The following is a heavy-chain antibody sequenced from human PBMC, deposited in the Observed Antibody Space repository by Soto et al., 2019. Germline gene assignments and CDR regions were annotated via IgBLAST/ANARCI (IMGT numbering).Heavy chain of an antibody. CDR2: MNPNSGYT. CDR1: GYTFISYG. J-gene: IGHJ6*03. CDR3: VREAYLYYYMDV. Sequence: ASVKVSCEASGYTFISYGINWVRQAAGQGLEWMGWMNPNSGYTGYAQKFQGRVTMTRNTSISTAYMELSSLRSEDTAVYYCVREAYLYYYMDVWGKGTTVTVSS. V-gene: IGHV1-8*01.